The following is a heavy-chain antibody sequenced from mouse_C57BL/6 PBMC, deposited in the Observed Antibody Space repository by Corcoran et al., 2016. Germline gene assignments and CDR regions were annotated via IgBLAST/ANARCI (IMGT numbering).Heavy chain of an antibody. J-gene: IGHJ3*01. V-gene: IGHV1-26*01. CDR1: GYTFTDYY. Sequence: EVQLQQSGPELVKPGASVKISCKSSGYTFTDYYMNWVKQSHGKSLEWIGDINPNNGGTSYNQKFKGKATLTVDKSSSTAYMELRSLTSEDSAVYYCARSGVYYYWGQGTLVTVSA. CDR3: ARSGVYYY. D-gene: IGHD2-1*01. CDR2: INPNNGGT.